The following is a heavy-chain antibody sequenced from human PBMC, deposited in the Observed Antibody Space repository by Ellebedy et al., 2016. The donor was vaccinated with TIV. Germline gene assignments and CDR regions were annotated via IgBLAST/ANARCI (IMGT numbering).Heavy chain of an antibody. J-gene: IGHJ4*02. D-gene: IGHD5-24*01. CDR3: ATQLWNTEF. V-gene: IGHV3-23*01. CDR2: ISTTDGT. Sequence: PGGSLRLSCEASESTFSSYGMSWVRQAPGKGLEWVSSISTTDGTHYADSVKGRFTISRDNPKNTLYLQMTSLRVEDTAVDYCATQLWNTEFWGQGTLVIVSS. CDR1: ESTFSSYG.